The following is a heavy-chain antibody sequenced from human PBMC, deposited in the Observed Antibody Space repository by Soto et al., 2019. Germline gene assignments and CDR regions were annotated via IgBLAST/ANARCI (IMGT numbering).Heavy chain of an antibody. J-gene: IGHJ6*02. D-gene: IGHD2-2*01. CDR1: GHSITSHY. V-gene: IGHV1-46*01. CDR3: ARSSPSKSLNCVLVPAANPYYYYGMDV. CDR2: IDPTGGRT. Sequence: ASVKVSCKASGHSITSHYMHWVRQAPGQGLEWMGTIDPTGGRTNYAQKFQGRVTMTRDTSTSTVYMELSSLTSEDTAVYYCARSSPSKSLNCVLVPAANPYYYYGMDVWGQGTTVTVSS.